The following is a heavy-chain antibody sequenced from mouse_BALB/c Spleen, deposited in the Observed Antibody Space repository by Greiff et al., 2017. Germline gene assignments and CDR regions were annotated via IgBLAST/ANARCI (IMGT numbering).Heavy chain of an antibody. D-gene: IGHD2-1*01. Sequence: VQLQQSGPGLVAPSQSLSITCTVSGFSLTSYGVHWVRQPPGKGLEWLGVIWAGGSTNYNSALMSRLSISKDNSKSQVFLKMNSLQTDDTAMYYCARAIYYGNYAWFAYWGQGTLVTVSA. J-gene: IGHJ3*01. CDR1: GFSLTSYG. V-gene: IGHV2-9*02. CDR2: IWAGGST. CDR3: ARAIYYGNYAWFAY.